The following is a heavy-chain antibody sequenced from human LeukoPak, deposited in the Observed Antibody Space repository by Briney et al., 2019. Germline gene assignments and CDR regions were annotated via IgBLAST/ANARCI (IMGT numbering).Heavy chain of an antibody. J-gene: IGHJ5*02. CDR2: IKQDGSEK. CDR3: ARDHYHGVGWFDP. CDR1: GFTFSTYW. Sequence: GGSLRLSCAASGFTFSTYWMTWVRQAPGKGLEWVANIKQDGSEKFYVDSVTGRFTISRDNAKNSLYLQMDSLRAEATAVYYCARDHYHGVGWFDPWGQGTLVTVSS. V-gene: IGHV3-7*01. D-gene: IGHD3-10*01.